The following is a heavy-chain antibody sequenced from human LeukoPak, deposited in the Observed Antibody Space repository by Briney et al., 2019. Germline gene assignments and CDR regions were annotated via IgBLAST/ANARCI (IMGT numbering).Heavy chain of an antibody. CDR3: ARENSGSYRTAFDY. Sequence: SVKLSFNASGATFSSNAINWVRHPPGQGLEWEGGIIPIFGTANCAQKFQGRVTITADESTSTAYMELSSLRSEDTAVYYCARENSGSYRTAFDYWGQGTLVTVSS. CDR2: IIPIFGTA. D-gene: IGHD1-26*01. J-gene: IGHJ4*02. V-gene: IGHV1-69*13. CDR1: GATFSSNA.